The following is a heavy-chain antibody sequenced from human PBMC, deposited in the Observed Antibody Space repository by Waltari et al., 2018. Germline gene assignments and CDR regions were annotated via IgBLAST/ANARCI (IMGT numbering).Heavy chain of an antibody. D-gene: IGHD7-27*01. J-gene: IGHJ2*01. CDR1: GFTFSSYG. CDR3: AKDQANWGRAYWYFDL. Sequence: QVQLVESGGGVVQPGGSLRLSCAASGFTFSSYGMHWVRQAPGKGLEWVAFIRYDGSNKYYADSVKGRFTISRDNSKNTLYLQMNSLRAEDTAVYYCAKDQANWGRAYWYFDLWGRGTLVTVSS. CDR2: IRYDGSNK. V-gene: IGHV3-30*02.